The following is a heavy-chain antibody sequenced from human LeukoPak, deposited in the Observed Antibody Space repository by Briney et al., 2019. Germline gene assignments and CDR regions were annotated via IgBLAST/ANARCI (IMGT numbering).Heavy chain of an antibody. D-gene: IGHD1-14*01. CDR2: IYSGGST. V-gene: IGHV3-66*02. CDR1: GFTVSSNY. Sequence: PGGSLRLSCAASGFTVSSNYMSWVRQAPGKGLEWVSVIYSGGSTYYADSVKGRFTISRDNSKNTLYLQMNSLRAEDTAVYYCARDPRGTDTESYWGQGTLVTVSS. J-gene: IGHJ4*02. CDR3: ARDPRGTDTESY.